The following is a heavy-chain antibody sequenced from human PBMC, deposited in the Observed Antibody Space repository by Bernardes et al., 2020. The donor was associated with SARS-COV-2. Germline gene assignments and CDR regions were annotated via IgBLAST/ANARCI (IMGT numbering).Heavy chain of an antibody. CDR1: GYSISSGYY. V-gene: IGHV4-38-2*02. J-gene: IGHJ4*02. CDR2: IYRSGQT. CDR3: ARDNGTPDY. Sequence: SETLSLTCAVSGYSISSGYYWGWIRQPPGRTLEWMGSIYRSGQTYYNPSLKSRVTISVDMSKNQLSLKLTSVTAADTAVYYCARDNGTPDYWGQVSLITVYS.